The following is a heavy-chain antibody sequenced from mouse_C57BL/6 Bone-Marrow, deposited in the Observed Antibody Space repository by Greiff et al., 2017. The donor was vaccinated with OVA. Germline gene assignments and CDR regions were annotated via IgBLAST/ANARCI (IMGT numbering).Heavy chain of an antibody. CDR2: IFPGSGST. J-gene: IGHJ3*01. V-gene: IGHV1-75*01. CDR1: GYTFTDYY. Sequence: SGPELVKPGASVKISCKASGYTFTDYYINWVKQRPGQGLEWIGWIFPGSGSTYYNEKLKGKATLTVDKSSSTAYMLLSSLTSEDSAVYFCARAYYGSSSFADWGQGTLVTVSA. D-gene: IGHD1-1*01. CDR3: ARAYYGSSSFAD.